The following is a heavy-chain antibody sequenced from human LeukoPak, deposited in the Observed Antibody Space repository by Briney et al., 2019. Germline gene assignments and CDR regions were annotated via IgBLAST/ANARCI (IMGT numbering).Heavy chain of an antibody. D-gene: IGHD2-15*01. CDR2: IRSKANSYAT. CDR3: TSWVAAIRGYFDY. V-gene: IGHV3-73*01. J-gene: IGHJ4*02. Sequence: GGSLRLSCAASGFTFSGSAMHWVRQASGKGLEWVGRIRSKANSYATAYAAPVKGRFTISRDDSKNTAYLQMNSLKTEDTAVYYCTSWVAAIRGYFDYWGQGTLVTVSS. CDR1: GFTFSGSA.